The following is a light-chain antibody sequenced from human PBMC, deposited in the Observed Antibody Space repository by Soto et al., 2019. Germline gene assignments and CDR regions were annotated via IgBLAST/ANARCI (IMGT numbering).Light chain of an antibody. V-gene: IGKV1-5*01. CDR3: QQYNTYSYT. CDR2: DAS. J-gene: IGKJ2*01. CDR1: QSISSW. Sequence: DIQMTQSPSTLSASVGDRVTITCRASQSISSWLAWYQQKPGKAPKLLIYDASSLESRVPSRFSGSGSGTEFTLPISGLRPDYFATYYCQQYNTYSYTFAQETKLVIK.